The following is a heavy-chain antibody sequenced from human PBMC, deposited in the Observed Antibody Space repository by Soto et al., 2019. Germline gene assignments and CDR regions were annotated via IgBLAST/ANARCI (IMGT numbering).Heavy chain of an antibody. CDR2: ISTTSDTK. V-gene: IGHV3-48*02. D-gene: IGHD6-19*01. CDR1: GFTFSSYS. J-gene: IGHJ3*02. CDR3: ARALRQWLADAFDI. Sequence: GSLRLSCAASGFTFSSYSMNCVRQAPGKGLEWVSYISTTSDTKYYADSVKGRFTISRDNAKNSLYLQMNSLRDEDTAVYYCARALRQWLADAFDIWGRGTMVTVSS.